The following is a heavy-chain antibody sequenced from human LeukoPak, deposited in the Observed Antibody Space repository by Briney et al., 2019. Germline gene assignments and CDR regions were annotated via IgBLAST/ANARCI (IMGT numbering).Heavy chain of an antibody. CDR3: VKDNPLDY. J-gene: IGHJ4*02. CDR1: GFTFSSHG. CDR2: IRYDGNNK. Sequence: GGSLGLSCAASGFTFSSHGMNWVRQAPGKGLEWVAFIRYDGNNKLYADSMKGRFTISRDNSKNTLYLHINSLRAEDTAVYYCVKDNPLDYWGQGTLVIVSS. D-gene: IGHD1-14*01. V-gene: IGHV3-30*02.